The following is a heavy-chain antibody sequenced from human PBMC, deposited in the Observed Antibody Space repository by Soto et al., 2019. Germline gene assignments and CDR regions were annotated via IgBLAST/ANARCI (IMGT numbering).Heavy chain of an antibody. V-gene: IGHV3-30-3*01. CDR1: GFTFSSYA. Sequence: QVQLVESGGGVVQPGRSLRLSCAASGFTFSSYAMHWVRQAPGKGLEWVAVISYDGSNKYYADSVKGRFTISRDNSKNTLYLQMNSLRAEDTAVYYCARATISRHDYGGNPVLGDFDYWGQGTLVTVSS. D-gene: IGHD4-17*01. J-gene: IGHJ4*02. CDR2: ISYDGSNK. CDR3: ARATISRHDYGGNPVLGDFDY.